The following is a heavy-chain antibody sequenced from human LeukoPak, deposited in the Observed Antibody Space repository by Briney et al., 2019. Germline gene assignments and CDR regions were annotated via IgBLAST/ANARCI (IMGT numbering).Heavy chain of an antibody. CDR1: GFTFSSHW. D-gene: IGHD2-15*01. J-gene: IGHJ4*02. CDR3: VRDSPHSGFNVDFDC. Sequence: PGVSLRLSCAASGFTFSSHWMHWVRQAKGKGLVWISRIVNDGSRAPYVDSVTVRFTTSRDNPKNTLYLQMNSLRAEDTAVYYCVRDSPHSGFNVDFDCWGQGTLVTVSS. CDR2: IVNDGSRA. V-gene: IGHV3-74*01.